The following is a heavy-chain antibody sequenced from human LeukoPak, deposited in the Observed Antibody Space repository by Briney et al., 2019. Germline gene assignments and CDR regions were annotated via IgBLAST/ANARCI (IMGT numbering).Heavy chain of an antibody. D-gene: IGHD3-10*01. CDR3: ARGRVLWSGELYYFDY. CDR2: INHSGST. V-gene: IGHV4-34*01. CDR1: GGSFSGYY. Sequence: SETLSLTCAVYGGSFSGYYWSWIRQPPGKGLEWIGEINHSGSTNYNPSLKSRVTISVDTSKNQFSLKLSSVTAADTAVYYCARGRVLWSGELYYFDYWGQGTLVTVSS. J-gene: IGHJ4*02.